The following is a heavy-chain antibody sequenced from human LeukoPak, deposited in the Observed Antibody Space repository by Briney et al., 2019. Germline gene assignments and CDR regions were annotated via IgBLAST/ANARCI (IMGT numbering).Heavy chain of an antibody. CDR1: GGSISSGSYY. CDR2: IYTSGST. Sequence: SETLSLTCTVSGGSISSGSYYWSWIRQPAGKGLEWIGRIYTSGSTNYNPSLKSRVAISVDTSKNQFSLKLSSVTAADTAVYYCARGKVSGWYPYYFDYWGQGTLVTVSS. D-gene: IGHD6-19*01. J-gene: IGHJ4*02. V-gene: IGHV4-61*02. CDR3: ARGKVSGWYPYYFDY.